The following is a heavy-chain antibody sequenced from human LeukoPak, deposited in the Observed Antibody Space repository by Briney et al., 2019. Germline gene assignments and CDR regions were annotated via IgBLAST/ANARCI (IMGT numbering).Heavy chain of an antibody. J-gene: IGHJ5*02. CDR2: ISAYNGNT. V-gene: IGHV1-18*01. CDR3: ARDGGLPGMGWFDP. Sequence: ASVMVSCKVSGYTSPFYGITWVRQAPGQGLEWMGWISAYNGNTNYAQKLQGRVTMTTDTSTSTAYMELRSLRSDDTAVYYCARDGGLPGMGWFDPWGQGTLVTVSS. D-gene: IGHD6-13*01. CDR1: GYTSPFYG.